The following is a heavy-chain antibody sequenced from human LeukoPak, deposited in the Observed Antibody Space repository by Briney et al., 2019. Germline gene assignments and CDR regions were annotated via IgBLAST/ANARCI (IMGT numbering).Heavy chain of an antibody. V-gene: IGHV4-59*01. D-gene: IGHD1-26*01. CDR3: ARGGGVGYYYYYMDV. CDR1: GGSITSYY. Sequence: LETLSLTCTVSGGSITSYYWSWIRQPPGKGLEWIGYIYYSGSTNYNPSLKSRVTISVDTSKNQFSLKLSSVTAADTAVYYCARGGGVGYYYYYMDVWGKGTTVTISS. J-gene: IGHJ6*03. CDR2: IYYSGST.